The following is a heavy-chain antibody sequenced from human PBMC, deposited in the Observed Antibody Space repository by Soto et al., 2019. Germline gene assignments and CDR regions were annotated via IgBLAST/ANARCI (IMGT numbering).Heavy chain of an antibody. D-gene: IGHD3-3*02. V-gene: IGHV4-59*08. CDR1: GGSISSYY. Sequence: SETLSLTCPVSGGSISSYYWSWIRQPPGKGLEWIGYIYYSGSTNYNPSLKSRVTISVDTSKNQFSLKLSSVTAADTAVYYCASPKIAFYNWFDPWGQGTLVTVSS. CDR2: IYYSGST. J-gene: IGHJ5*02. CDR3: ASPKIAFYNWFDP.